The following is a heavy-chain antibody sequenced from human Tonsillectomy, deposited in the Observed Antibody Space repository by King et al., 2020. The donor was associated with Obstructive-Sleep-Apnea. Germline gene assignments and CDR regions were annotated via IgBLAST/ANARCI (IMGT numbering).Heavy chain of an antibody. J-gene: IGHJ4*02. Sequence: VQLQESGPGLVKPSETLSLTCTVSGGSISSYYWSWIRQPPGKGLEWVGCIYYCGSTNYNPSLKKRVTISVDTFKNQFSLTLSDVTAADTAVYYCARARGRIAYYFDYWGQGTLVTVSS. CDR2: IYYCGST. CDR3: ARARGRIAYYFDY. CDR1: GGSISSYY. V-gene: IGHV4-59*01. D-gene: IGHD3-16*01.